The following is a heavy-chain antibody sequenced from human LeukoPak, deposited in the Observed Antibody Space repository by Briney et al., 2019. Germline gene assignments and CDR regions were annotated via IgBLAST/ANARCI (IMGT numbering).Heavy chain of an antibody. Sequence: PGGSLRLSCAASGFTFSSYWMSWVRQAPGKGLEWVANIKQDGSEKYYVDSVKGRFTISRDNAKNSLYLQMNSLRAEDTAVYYCARDRRIQLWLYRPADAFDIWGQGTMVTVSS. CDR1: GFTFSSYW. D-gene: IGHD5-18*01. CDR2: IKQDGSEK. V-gene: IGHV3-7*01. CDR3: ARDRRIQLWLYRPADAFDI. J-gene: IGHJ3*02.